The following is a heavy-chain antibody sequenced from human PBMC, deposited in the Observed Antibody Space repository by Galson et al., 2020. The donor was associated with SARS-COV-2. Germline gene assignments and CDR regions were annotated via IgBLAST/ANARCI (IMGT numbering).Heavy chain of an antibody. Sequence: GESLKISCKASGYTFTSYGISWVRQAPGQGLEWMGWISGYNGNTNFEQKVRDRVTMSTDTSTSTAYLELRSLRYDDTAVYYCVRDESGAWRSDSFDIWGQGTMVTVSP. CDR3: VRDESGAWRSDSFDI. D-gene: IGHD1-26*01. CDR1: GYTFTSYG. V-gene: IGHV1-18*04. CDR2: ISGYNGNT. J-gene: IGHJ3*02.